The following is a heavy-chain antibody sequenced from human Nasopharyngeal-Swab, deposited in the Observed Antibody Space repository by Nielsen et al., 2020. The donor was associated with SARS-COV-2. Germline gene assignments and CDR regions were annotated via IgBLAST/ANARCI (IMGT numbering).Heavy chain of an antibody. CDR2: INAGNGNT. CDR1: GYTFTSYA. D-gene: IGHD3-22*01. Sequence: SVKVSCKASGYTFTSYAMHWVRQAPGQRLEWMGWINAGNGNTKYSQKFQGRVTITRDTSASTAYMELSSLRSEDTAVYYCAISSGYYMALYYYGMDVWGQGTTVTVSS. CDR3: AISSGYYMALYYYGMDV. J-gene: IGHJ6*02. V-gene: IGHV1-3*01.